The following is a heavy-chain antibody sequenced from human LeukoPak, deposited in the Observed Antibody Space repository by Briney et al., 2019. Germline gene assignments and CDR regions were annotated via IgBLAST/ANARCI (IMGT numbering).Heavy chain of an antibody. Sequence: SETLSLTCAVYGGSFSGYYWSWIRQPPGKGLEWIGEINHSGSTNYNPSLKSRVTISVDTSKNQFSLKLSSVTAADTAVYYCAGVKGIAARLNWFDPWGQGTLVTVSS. V-gene: IGHV4-34*01. J-gene: IGHJ5*02. D-gene: IGHD6-6*01. CDR1: GGSFSGYY. CDR3: AGVKGIAARLNWFDP. CDR2: INHSGST.